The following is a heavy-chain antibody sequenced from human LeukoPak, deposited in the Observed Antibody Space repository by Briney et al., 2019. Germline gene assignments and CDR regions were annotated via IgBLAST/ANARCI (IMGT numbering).Heavy chain of an antibody. Sequence: PGGSLRLSXAASGITFSNYAMTWVRQAPGKGLEWVSGIGGSGGSTYYAASVKGRFTISRDNSKNTLYLQMNSLRAEDTAVYYCAKTMGSIFSPFDDWGQGTLVTVSS. CDR3: AKTMGSIFSPFDD. CDR1: GITFSNYA. J-gene: IGHJ4*02. CDR2: IGGSGGST. D-gene: IGHD3-3*01. V-gene: IGHV3-23*01.